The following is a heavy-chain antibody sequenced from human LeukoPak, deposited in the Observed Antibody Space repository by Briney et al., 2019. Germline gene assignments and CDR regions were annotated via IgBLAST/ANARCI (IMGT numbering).Heavy chain of an antibody. J-gene: IGHJ4*02. D-gene: IGHD4-23*01. CDR2: IYYSGSA. V-gene: IGHV4-59*01. CDR1: GGPITSYY. Sequence: PSETLSLTCTVSGGPITSYYWSWIRQPPGKGLEWIGYIYYSGSANYNPSLKSRVTISVDASKYQFSLRLSSVTAADTAVYYCARGVHDYAGKRFDYRGQGTLVTASS. CDR3: ARGVHDYAGKRFDY.